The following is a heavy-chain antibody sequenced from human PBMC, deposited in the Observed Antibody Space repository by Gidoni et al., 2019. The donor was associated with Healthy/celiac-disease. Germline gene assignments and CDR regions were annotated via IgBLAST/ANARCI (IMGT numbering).Heavy chain of an antibody. CDR1: GGSIRSYY. Sequence: QVQLQESGPGLVKPSVTLSLTCTVHGGSIRSYYWSWIRQPPGKGLGWIGYMYYSGSTNYKPALKSRVTISVETSKNQFSLKLSSVTAADTAVYYCARDRPNYDILTGRYYYYGMDVWGQGTTVTVSS. CDR2: MYYSGST. CDR3: ARDRPNYDILTGRYYYYGMDV. V-gene: IGHV4-59*01. J-gene: IGHJ6*02. D-gene: IGHD3-9*01.